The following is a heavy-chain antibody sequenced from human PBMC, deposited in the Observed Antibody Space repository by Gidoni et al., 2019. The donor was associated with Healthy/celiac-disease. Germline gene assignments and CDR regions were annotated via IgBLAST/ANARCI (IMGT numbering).Heavy chain of an antibody. D-gene: IGHD4-17*01. V-gene: IGHV3-30*18. J-gene: IGHJ3*02. CDR3: AKSHYGGNDDAFDI. CDR1: GLTFSSYG. CDR2: ISYDGSKK. Sequence: QLQLVESGDGGVQTASSLRPSCAASGLTFSSYGMTWVRQAPARGLEWVAVISYDGSKKYYADSVNGRLTISRDKSKNTLYLQMNSLRAEDTAVYYCAKSHYGGNDDAFDIWGQGTMVTVSS.